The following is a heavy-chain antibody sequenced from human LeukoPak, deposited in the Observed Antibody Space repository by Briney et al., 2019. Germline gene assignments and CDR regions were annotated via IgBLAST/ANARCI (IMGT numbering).Heavy chain of an antibody. CDR1: GGXISSTSYY. CDR2: ISYSGST. Sequence: SETLSLTCTVSGGXISSTSYYWGWIRQPPGKGLEWIGVISYSGSTYYNPSLKSRVTISVDTSKNQFSLKLTSVTAADTAVYYCGRVILGEAKSPIDCWGQGTLVTVSS. V-gene: IGHV4-39*01. J-gene: IGHJ4*02. CDR3: GRVILGEAKSPIDC. D-gene: IGHD3-10*01.